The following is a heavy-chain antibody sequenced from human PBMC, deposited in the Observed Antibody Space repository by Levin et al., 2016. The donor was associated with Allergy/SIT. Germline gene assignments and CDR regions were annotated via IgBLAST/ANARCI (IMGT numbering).Heavy chain of an antibody. Sequence: WIRQPPGKGLEWIGSIYYTGSTYYNPSLKSRVTISVDTSKNQFSLILSSVTAADTAVYYCARLPEWGWFLDYWGQGTLVTVSS. J-gene: IGHJ4*02. D-gene: IGHD6-19*01. CDR3: ARLPEWGWFLDY. CDR2: IYYTGST. V-gene: IGHV4-39*01.